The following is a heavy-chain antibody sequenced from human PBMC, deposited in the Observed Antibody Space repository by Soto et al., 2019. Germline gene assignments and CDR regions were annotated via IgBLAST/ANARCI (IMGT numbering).Heavy chain of an antibody. J-gene: IGHJ4*02. Sequence: GESLKISCKGSGYYFPSYWIGRVRQMPGKGLEWMGIFYPGDSDTRYSPSFQGQVTIPADRSISTAYLQWSSLKPSDTAMYYCARQGNGAEGFDYWGQGTLVTVSS. V-gene: IGHV5-51*01. CDR3: ARQGNGAEGFDY. D-gene: IGHD4-17*01. CDR1: GYYFPSYW. CDR2: FYPGDSDT.